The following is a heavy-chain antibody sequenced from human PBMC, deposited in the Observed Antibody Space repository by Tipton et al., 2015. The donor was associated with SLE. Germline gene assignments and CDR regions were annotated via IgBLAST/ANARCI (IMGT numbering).Heavy chain of an antibody. CDR3: ANLAAAGHHGMDV. Sequence: QSGAEVKKPGASVKVSCKASGYTFTSYYMHWVRQAPGQGLEWMGIINPSGGSTSYAQKFQGRVTMTRDTSKNQFSLKLSSVTAADTAVYYCANLAAAGHHGMDVWGQGTTVTVSS. CDR2: INPSGGST. D-gene: IGHD6-13*01. J-gene: IGHJ6*02. V-gene: IGHV1-46*01. CDR1: GYTFTSYY.